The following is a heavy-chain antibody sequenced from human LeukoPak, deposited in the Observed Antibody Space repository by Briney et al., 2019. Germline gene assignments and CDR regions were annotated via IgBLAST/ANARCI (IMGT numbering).Heavy chain of an antibody. CDR3: ARFGELPYQNYLDY. D-gene: IGHD1-26*01. J-gene: IGHJ4*02. Sequence: EASVKVSCKASGYTFTNYTINWVRLAPGQGLEWMGRINPNSGGTNYAQKFQGRVTMTRDTSISTAYMELSRLRSDDTAVYYCARFGELPYQNYLDYWGQGTLVTVSS. CDR2: INPNSGGT. V-gene: IGHV1-2*06. CDR1: GYTFTNYT.